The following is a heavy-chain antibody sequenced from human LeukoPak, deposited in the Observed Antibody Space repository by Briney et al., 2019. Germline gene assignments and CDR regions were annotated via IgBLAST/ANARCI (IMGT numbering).Heavy chain of an antibody. J-gene: IGHJ4*02. D-gene: IGHD6-19*01. V-gene: IGHV1-2*02. CDR2: INPNSGGT. CDR1: VYTFTGYY. CDR3: ASGAFKGTAVAGRSLDY. Sequence: GASVKVSCKSSVYTFTGYYMHWVRQAPGQGLEWMGWINPNSGGTNYAQKFQGRVIMTRDKYISTAYMELSRLRSDDTAVYYCASGAFKGTAVAGRSLDYWGQGTLVTVSS.